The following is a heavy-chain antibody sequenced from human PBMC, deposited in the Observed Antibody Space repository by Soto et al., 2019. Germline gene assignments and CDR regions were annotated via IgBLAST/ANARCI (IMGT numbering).Heavy chain of an antibody. Sequence: QVQLVESGGGVAQPGRSLRVSCAASGFTFSGYAMHWVRQAPGKGLEWVAIIGYDGSLESYAESVKGRFTISRDNSNNTLFLLMNSLRPEDTAVYYCAREHYDSSGYYRFDSWGQGTLVTVSS. CDR3: AREHYDSSGYYRFDS. CDR1: GFTFSGYA. J-gene: IGHJ4*02. V-gene: IGHV3-30-3*01. D-gene: IGHD3-22*01. CDR2: IGYDGSLE.